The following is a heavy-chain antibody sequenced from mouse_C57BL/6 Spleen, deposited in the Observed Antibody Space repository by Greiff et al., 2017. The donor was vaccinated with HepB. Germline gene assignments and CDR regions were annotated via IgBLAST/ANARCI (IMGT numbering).Heavy chain of an antibody. CDR2: INYDGSST. D-gene: IGHD2-3*01. CDR3: ARALIYDGYFYFDY. J-gene: IGHJ2*01. V-gene: IGHV5-16*01. Sequence: EVKLVESEGGLVQPGSSMKLSCTASGFTFSDYYMAWVRQVPEKGLEWVANINYDGSSTYYLDSLKSRFIISRDNAKNILYLQMSSLKSEDTATYYCARALIYDGYFYFDYWGQGTTLTVSS. CDR1: GFTFSDYY.